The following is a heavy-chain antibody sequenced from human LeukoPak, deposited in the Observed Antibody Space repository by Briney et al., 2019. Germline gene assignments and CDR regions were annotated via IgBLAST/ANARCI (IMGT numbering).Heavy chain of an antibody. V-gene: IGHV4-28*01. D-gene: IGHD3-10*01. CDR1: GYSITSSSW. CDR3: ARKENVYYYFDY. J-gene: IGHJ4*02. CDR2: IYHSGTT. Sequence: TSETLSLTCAVSGYSITSSSWWGWIRQPPGKGLAWIGYIYHSGTTYYNPSLQSRVTMSVDTSKNQFSLKLSSVTAVDTAVYYCARKENVYYYFDYWGQGTLATVSS.